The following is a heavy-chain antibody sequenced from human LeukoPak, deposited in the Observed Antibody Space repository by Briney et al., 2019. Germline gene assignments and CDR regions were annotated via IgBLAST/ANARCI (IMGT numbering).Heavy chain of an antibody. Sequence: GGSLRLSCAASGFTFSSYAMSWVRQAPGKGLEWVSTLTKSAGSTYYADSVRGRFTSSRDDSKNTLYLQMNSLRAEDTAVYYCAKDAVAPGSSGDYFDYWGLGTLVTVSS. CDR3: AKDAVAPGSSGDYFDY. CDR2: LTKSAGST. V-gene: IGHV3-23*01. J-gene: IGHJ4*02. CDR1: GFTFSSYA. D-gene: IGHD3-10*01.